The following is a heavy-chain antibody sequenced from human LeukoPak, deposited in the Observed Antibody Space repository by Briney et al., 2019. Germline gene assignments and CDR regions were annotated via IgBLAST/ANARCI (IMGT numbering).Heavy chain of an antibody. V-gene: IGHV4-34*12. Sequence: SETLSLTCAVYGGSFSGYYWSWIRQPPGKGLEWIGTIFYCGSTYYNPSLKSRVTISIDTSKNQFSLNLSSVTAADTAVYYCATQILLCHYYWGQGTLVTVSS. CDR1: GGSFSGYY. J-gene: IGHJ4*02. D-gene: IGHD2/OR15-2a*01. CDR2: IFYCGST. CDR3: ATQILLCHYY.